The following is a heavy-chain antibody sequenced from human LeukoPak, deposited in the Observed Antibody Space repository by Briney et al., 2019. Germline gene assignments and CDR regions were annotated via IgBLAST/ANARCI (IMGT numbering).Heavy chain of an antibody. CDR3: ARDLGEWELNY. V-gene: IGHV1-18*01. D-gene: IGHD1-26*01. CDR1: GYTFSSYG. Sequence: ASVTVSCKASGYTFSSYGISWVRQAPGQGLEWMGWISAYNGYTNYAQKFQGRVTMTTDTSTTTAYMELRSLRSDDTAVYYCARDLGEWELNYWGQGTLVTVSS. CDR2: ISAYNGYT. J-gene: IGHJ4*02.